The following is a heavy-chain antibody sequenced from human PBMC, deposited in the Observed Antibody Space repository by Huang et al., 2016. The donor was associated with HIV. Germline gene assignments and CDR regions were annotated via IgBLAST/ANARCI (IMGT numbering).Heavy chain of an antibody. Sequence: QVHLQQWGAGLLKPSEALSLTCAVYGGSFRNYFWSWIRQPPGEGLEWIGESNHSGRTSNSPSLKSRVTISVDTSKNQFSLKRSSVTAADTAVYYCARVEINTLTGYFSSFDNWGQGTLVTVSS. V-gene: IGHV4-34*01. D-gene: IGHD3-9*01. CDR2: SNHSGRT. J-gene: IGHJ4*02. CDR1: GGSFRNYF. CDR3: ARVEINTLTGYFSSFDN.